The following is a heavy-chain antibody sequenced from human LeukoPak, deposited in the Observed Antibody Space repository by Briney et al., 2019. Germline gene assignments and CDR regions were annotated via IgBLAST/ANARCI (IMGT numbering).Heavy chain of an antibody. D-gene: IGHD3-22*01. J-gene: IGHJ4*02. Sequence: PSETLSLTCAVYGGSFSGYYWSWIRQPPGKGLEWVGEINHSGSTNHNPSLKSRVTISVDTSKNQFSLKLSSVTAADTAVYYCARRDYYDSSGPHFDYYFDYWGQGTLVTVSS. CDR3: ARRDYYDSSGPHFDYYFDY. CDR2: INHSGST. V-gene: IGHV4-34*01. CDR1: GGSFSGYY.